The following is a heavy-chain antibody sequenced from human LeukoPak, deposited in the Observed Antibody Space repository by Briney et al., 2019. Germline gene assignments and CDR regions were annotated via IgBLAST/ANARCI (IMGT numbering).Heavy chain of an antibody. Sequence: GGALRHSCAASRSSLSSFTMNWVRQAPGKGREGVSSISGSGDNTYYTDAVKGRFIITRDNSGKTVCLQMSSLRAEDTAVYYCAKDHGVAVVGMYYWGQGTLVTVSS. D-gene: IGHD2-21*01. CDR2: ISGSGDNT. J-gene: IGHJ4*02. CDR1: RSSLSSFT. V-gene: IGHV3-23*01. CDR3: AKDHGVAVVGMYY.